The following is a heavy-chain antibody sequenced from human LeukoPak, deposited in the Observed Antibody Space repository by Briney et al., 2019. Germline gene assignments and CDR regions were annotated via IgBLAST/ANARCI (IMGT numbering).Heavy chain of an antibody. J-gene: IGHJ6*02. Sequence: GGSVRLSCAASGFTFDDYDMHWVRQAPGKGLEWVGGISWNSGSINYAESVKGRFTISRDNAKNSLYLQMNSLRAEDTALYYCAKDIVESTAMVPSYYSGMDVWGQGTTVTVSS. CDR1: GFTFDDYD. CDR3: AKDIVESTAMVPSYYSGMDV. CDR2: ISWNSGSI. D-gene: IGHD3-10*01. V-gene: IGHV3-9*01.